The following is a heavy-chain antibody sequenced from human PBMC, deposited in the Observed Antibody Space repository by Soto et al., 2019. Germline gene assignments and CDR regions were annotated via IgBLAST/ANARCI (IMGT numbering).Heavy chain of an antibody. CDR1: GFTFSSYA. CDR3: ARDQTYYDFWSGYYWSYYGMDV. J-gene: IGHJ6*02. CDR2: ISYDGSNK. D-gene: IGHD3-3*01. Sequence: GGSLRLSCAASGFTFSSYAMHWVRQAPGKGLEWGAVISYDGSNKYYADSVKGRFTISRDNSKNTLYLQMNSLRAEDTAVYYCARDQTYYDFWSGYYWSYYGMDVWGQGTTVTVSS. V-gene: IGHV3-30-3*01.